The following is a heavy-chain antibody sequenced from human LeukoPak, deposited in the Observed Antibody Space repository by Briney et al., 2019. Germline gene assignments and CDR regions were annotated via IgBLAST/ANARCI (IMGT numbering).Heavy chain of an antibody. J-gene: IGHJ4*02. V-gene: IGHV1-2*02. CDR1: GYTFTGYY. D-gene: IGHD3-10*01. CDR2: INPNSGGT. Sequence: ASVKVSCKASGYTFTGYYMHWVRQAPGQGLEWMGWINPNSGGTNYAQKFQGRVTMTRDTSISTAYMELSRLRSDDTAVYYCARTNALPWFGEAGGNFDYWGQGTLVTVSS. CDR3: ARTNALPWFGEAGGNFDY.